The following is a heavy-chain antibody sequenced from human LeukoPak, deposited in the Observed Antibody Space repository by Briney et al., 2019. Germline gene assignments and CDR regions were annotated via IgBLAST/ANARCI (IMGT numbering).Heavy chain of an antibody. CDR1: GVTFSNAW. Sequence: GGSLRLSCAASGVTFSNAWMSWVRQAPGKGLEWVGGIKSKTDGGTTDYAAPVKGRFTISRDDSKNTLYLQMNSLKTEDTAVYYCTTDLYGALDYWGQGTLVTVSS. D-gene: IGHD4-17*01. J-gene: IGHJ4*02. V-gene: IGHV3-15*01. CDR2: IKSKTDGGTT. CDR3: TTDLYGALDY.